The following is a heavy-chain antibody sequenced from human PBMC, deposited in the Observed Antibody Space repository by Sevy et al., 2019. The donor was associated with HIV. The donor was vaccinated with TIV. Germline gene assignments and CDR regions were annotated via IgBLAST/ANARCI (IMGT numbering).Heavy chain of an antibody. CDR2: IRYDGSNK. CDR3: AKDLCSSTSCYVYYYYYGMDV. V-gene: IGHV3-30*02. D-gene: IGHD2-2*01. CDR1: VFTFSSYG. Sequence: GGSLRLSCAASVFTFSSYGMHWVRQAPGKGLEWVAFIRYDGSNKYYADSVKGRFTISRDNSKNTLYLQMNSLRAEDKAVYYCAKDLCSSTSCYVYYYYYGMDVWGQGTTVTVSS. J-gene: IGHJ6*02.